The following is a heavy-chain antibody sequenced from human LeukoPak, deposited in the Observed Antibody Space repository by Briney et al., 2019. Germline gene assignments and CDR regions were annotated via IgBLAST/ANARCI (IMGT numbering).Heavy chain of an antibody. J-gene: IGHJ6*03. CDR2: ITGNGGNI. D-gene: IGHD1-26*01. CDR1: GFTFSDYT. Sequence: PGGSLRLSCAASGFTFSDYTMRWVRQAPGKRLEYVSAITGNGGNIHYANSVKGRFTISRDNSKNSLYLQMGGLRTEDMAVYHCARVKAGATISDFYYYYMDVWGKGTTVTVSS. CDR3: ARVKAGATISDFYYYYMDV. V-gene: IGHV3-64*01.